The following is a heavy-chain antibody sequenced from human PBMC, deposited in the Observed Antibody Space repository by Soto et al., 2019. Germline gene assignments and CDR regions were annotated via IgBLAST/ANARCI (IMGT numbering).Heavy chain of an antibody. CDR2: IYYSGST. V-gene: IGHV4-59*01. Sequence: SETLSLTCTVSGGSISSYYWSWIRQPPGKGLEWIGYIYYSGSTNYNPSLKSRVTISVDTSKNQFSLKLSSVTAADTAVYYCARSAYYDFCSRPAFFDYCGQGTFDIVSS. D-gene: IGHD3-3*01. CDR1: GGSISSYY. J-gene: IGHJ4*02. CDR3: ARSAYYDFCSRPAFFDY.